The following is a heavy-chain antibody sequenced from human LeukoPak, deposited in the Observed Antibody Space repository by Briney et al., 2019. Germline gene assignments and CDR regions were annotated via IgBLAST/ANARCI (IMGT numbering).Heavy chain of an antibody. CDR1: GFTFSGSA. J-gene: IGHJ4*02. CDR2: IRSKANSYAP. Sequence: GGSLRLSCAASGFTFSGSAMHWVRQASGKGLEWAGRIRSKANSYAPAYAASVKGRFTSSRDDSKNTADLQMNSLKTEDTAVYYCTSFDWDYVWGSYRPLWGQGTLVTVSS. D-gene: IGHD3-16*02. CDR3: TSFDWDYVWGSYRPL. V-gene: IGHV3-73*01.